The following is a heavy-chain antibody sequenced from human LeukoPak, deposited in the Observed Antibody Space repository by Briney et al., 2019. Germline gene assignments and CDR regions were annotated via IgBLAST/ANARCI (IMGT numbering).Heavy chain of an antibody. J-gene: IGHJ4*02. CDR1: GFTFTTYS. Sequence: GGSLRLSCAASGFTFTTYSINWVRQAPGKGLEWVSSISGSGDYTSYAHSVKGRFTISRDNAKNSLYLQMNTLRSEDTAVYYCAGVVSGYSYGFFDYWGQGTPVTVSS. CDR2: ISGSGDYT. CDR3: AGVVSGYSYGFFDY. V-gene: IGHV3-21*01. D-gene: IGHD5-18*01.